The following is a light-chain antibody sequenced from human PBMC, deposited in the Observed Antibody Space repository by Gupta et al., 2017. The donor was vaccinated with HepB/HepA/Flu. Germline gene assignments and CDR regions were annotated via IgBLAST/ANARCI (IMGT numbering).Light chain of an antibody. Sequence: EMVLTQSPGTLSLSPGERANLSCRANQRLSSNYLAWYQQKPVQSPRLLIYGASSSATGIPGRFSGSWSGTDFTLTITRREPEDFAVYFCQQYGSSPPFTFGGGTTVEIK. CDR3: QQYGSSPPFT. J-gene: IGKJ4*01. V-gene: IGKV3-20*01. CDR2: GAS. CDR1: QRLSSNY.